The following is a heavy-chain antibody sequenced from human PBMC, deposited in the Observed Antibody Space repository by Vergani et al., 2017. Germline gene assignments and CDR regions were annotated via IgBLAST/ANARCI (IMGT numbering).Heavy chain of an antibody. CDR3: ASHYYDSSYYYGMDV. CDR1: GFTFSDYY. D-gene: IGHD3-22*01. CDR2: ISSSSSYT. V-gene: IGHV3-11*05. J-gene: IGHJ6*02. Sequence: QVQLVESGGGLVKPGGSLRLSCAASGFTFSDYYMSWIRQAPGKGLEWVSYISSSSSYTNYADSVKGRFTISRDNAKNSLYLQMNSRRAEDTAVYYCASHYYDSSYYYGMDVWGQGTTVTVSS.